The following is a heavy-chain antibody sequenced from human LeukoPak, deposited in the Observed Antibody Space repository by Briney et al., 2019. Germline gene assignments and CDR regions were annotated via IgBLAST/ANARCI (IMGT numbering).Heavy chain of an antibody. J-gene: IGHJ4*02. CDR2: IKSKTDGGTT. D-gene: IGHD5-18*01. CDR1: GFTFSNAW. V-gene: IGHV3-15*01. Sequence: PGGSLRLSCAASGFTFSNAWMSWVRQAPGKGLEWVGRIKSKTDGGTTDYAAPVKGRFTISRDDSKNTLHLQMNSLKTEDTALYYCAKDTPRGYNYGFFDYWGQGTLVTVSS. CDR3: AKDTPRGYNYGFFDY.